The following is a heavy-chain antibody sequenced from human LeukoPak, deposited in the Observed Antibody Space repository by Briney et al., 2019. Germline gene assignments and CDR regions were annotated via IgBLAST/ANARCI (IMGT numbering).Heavy chain of an antibody. CDR3: ASRVGCSGGSCYPYYFDY. CDR2: IYSGDSDT. Sequence: ESLKISCKGSGYSFTSYWIGWVRQMPGKGLEWMGIIYSGDSDTRYSPSFQGQVTVSADKSISTAYLQWSSLKASDTAMYYCASRVGCSGGSCYPYYFDYWGQGTLVTVSS. J-gene: IGHJ4*02. D-gene: IGHD2-15*01. V-gene: IGHV5-51*01. CDR1: GYSFTSYW.